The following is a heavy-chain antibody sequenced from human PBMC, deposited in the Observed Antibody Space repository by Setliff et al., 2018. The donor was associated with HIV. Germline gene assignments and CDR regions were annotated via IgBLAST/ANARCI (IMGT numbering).Heavy chain of an antibody. J-gene: IGHJ4*02. CDR1: GYSFTTFD. V-gene: IGHV1-8*01. Sequence: ASVKVSCKASGYSFTTFDVNWVRQATGQGLEWMGWISPDNANTRISQRFRGSVTMTRDRSINTAYMEFSGLTSDDTAVYYCARQLSNSFDYWGQGTLVTVSS. D-gene: IGHD1-1*01. CDR2: ISPDNANT. CDR3: ARQLSNSFDY.